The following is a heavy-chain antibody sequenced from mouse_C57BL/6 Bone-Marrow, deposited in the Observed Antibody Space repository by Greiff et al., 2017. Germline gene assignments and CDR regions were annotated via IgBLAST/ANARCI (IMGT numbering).Heavy chain of an antibody. CDR2: SRNKANDYTT. CDR1: GFTFSDFY. V-gene: IGHV7-1*01. Sequence: EVKLVESGGGLVQSGRSLRLSCATSGFTFSDFYMEWVRQAPGKGLEWIAASRNKANDYTTEYSASVKGRFIVSRDTSQSILYLQMNALRAEDTAIYYCARDASTTEFYAMDYWGQGTSVTVSS. J-gene: IGHJ4*01. CDR3: ARDASTTEFYAMDY. D-gene: IGHD1-1*01.